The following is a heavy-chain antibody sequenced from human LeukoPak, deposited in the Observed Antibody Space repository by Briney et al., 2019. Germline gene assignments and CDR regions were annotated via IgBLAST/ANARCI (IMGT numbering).Heavy chain of an antibody. Sequence: GGSLRLSFAASGFSFDDYAMHWVRQAPGKGLEWVSGISWNSGSTYYADSVKGRFTISRDNSKNTLYLQMNSLRAEDTAVYYCAKGLWFGELLSRAFDIWGQGTMVTVSS. V-gene: IGHV3-23*01. CDR3: AKGLWFGELLSRAFDI. CDR2: ISWNSGST. CDR1: GFSFDDYA. J-gene: IGHJ3*02. D-gene: IGHD3-10*01.